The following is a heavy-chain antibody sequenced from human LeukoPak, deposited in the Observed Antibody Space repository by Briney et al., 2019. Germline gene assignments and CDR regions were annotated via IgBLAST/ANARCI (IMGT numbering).Heavy chain of an antibody. V-gene: IGHV3-30-3*01. J-gene: IGHJ3*02. CDR3: ARYCSSTSCYSLYAFDI. Sequence: GGSLRLSCSASGFTFTNAWMNWVRQAPGKGLEWVAVISYDGSNKYYADSVKGRFTISRDNSKNTLYLQMNSLRAEDTAVYYCARYCSSTSCYSLYAFDIWGQGTMVTVSS. CDR2: ISYDGSNK. CDR1: GFTFTNAW. D-gene: IGHD2-2*01.